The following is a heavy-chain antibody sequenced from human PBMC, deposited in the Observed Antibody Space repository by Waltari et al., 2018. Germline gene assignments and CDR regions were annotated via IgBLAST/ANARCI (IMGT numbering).Heavy chain of an antibody. D-gene: IGHD6-13*01. Sequence: EVLLVESGGGLVQPGGSLSLSCAASGFTFNGYWMYWVRQAPGKGLVWVSTISSNGNYGTYADSVRGRFTISRDNAKNTLYLQMNSLTAEDTAVYYCARAFVNIAARGMDAWGQGTAVTVSS. CDR1: GFTFNGYW. J-gene: IGHJ6*02. V-gene: IGHV3-74*01. CDR2: ISSNGNYG. CDR3: ARAFVNIAARGMDA.